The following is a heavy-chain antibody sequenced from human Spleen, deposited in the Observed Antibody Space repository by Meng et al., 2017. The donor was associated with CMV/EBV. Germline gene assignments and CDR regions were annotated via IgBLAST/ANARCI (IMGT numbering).Heavy chain of an antibody. V-gene: IGHV1-69*05. D-gene: IGHD3-3*01. CDR1: GGTFSSYA. J-gene: IGHJ6*02. CDR2: IIPIFGTA. CDR3: ARGITVFGVVRRGVMDYYYGMDV. Sequence: SVKVSCKASGGTFSSYAISWVRQAPGQGLEWMGGIIPIFGTANYAQKFQGRVTITTDESTSTAYMELSSLRSEDTAVYYCARGITVFGVVRRGVMDYYYGMDVWGQGTTVTVSS.